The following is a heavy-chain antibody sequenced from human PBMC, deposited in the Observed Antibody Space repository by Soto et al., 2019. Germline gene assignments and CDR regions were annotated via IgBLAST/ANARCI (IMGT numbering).Heavy chain of an antibody. Sequence: SVKVSCKASGYTFTAQYIHWVRQAPGQGLEWMGWIKPKNGDTSLAQNFWGRLTMTRDTSLATAYMDLTRLTSDDTAVYYCARDLSGDYYFDAWGQGTLVTVS. CDR1: GYTFTAQY. CDR3: ARDLSGDYYFDA. CDR2: IKPKNGDT. J-gene: IGHJ5*02. V-gene: IGHV1-2*02. D-gene: IGHD2-21*01.